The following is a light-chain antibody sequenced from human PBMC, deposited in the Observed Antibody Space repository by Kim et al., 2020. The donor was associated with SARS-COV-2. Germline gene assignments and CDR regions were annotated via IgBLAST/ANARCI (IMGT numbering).Light chain of an antibody. J-gene: IGKJ1*01. V-gene: IGKV1-5*03. CDR2: KAS. Sequence: DIQMTQSPSTLSASIGDRVTITCRASQSISSWLAWYQQKPGKAPKLLINKASSLESGVPSRFSGSGSGTEFTLTISSLQPDDFATYHCQQYNLYWTFGQGTKVDIK. CDR3: QQYNLYWT. CDR1: QSISSW.